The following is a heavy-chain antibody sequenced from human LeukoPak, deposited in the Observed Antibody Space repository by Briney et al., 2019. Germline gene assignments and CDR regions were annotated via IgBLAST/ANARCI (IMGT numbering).Heavy chain of an antibody. CDR2: INQYGSEK. Sequence: PGGSLRLSCAASGFTFSSYWMSWVRQAPGKGLEWVSNINQYGSEKYYVDSVKGRFTISRDNAKNSLYLQINSLRAEDTAVYYCARDSKSVPSGTSCSFFDYWGQGTLVTVSS. D-gene: IGHD2-2*01. CDR3: ARDSKSVPSGTSCSFFDY. J-gene: IGHJ4*02. V-gene: IGHV3-7*01. CDR1: GFTFSSYW.